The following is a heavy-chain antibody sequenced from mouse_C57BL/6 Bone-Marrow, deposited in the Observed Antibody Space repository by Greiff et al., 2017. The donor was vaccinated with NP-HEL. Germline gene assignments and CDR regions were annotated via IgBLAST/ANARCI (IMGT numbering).Heavy chain of an antibody. CDR1: GFNIKDDY. D-gene: IGHD1-1*01. CDR2: IDPENGDT. CDR3: TTPFTTVVATLDYYAMDY. V-gene: IGHV14-4*01. Sequence: EVQLQQSGAELVRPGASVKLSCTASGFNIKDDYMHWVKQRPEQGLEWIGWIDPENGDTEYASKFQGKATITADTSSNTAYLQLSSLTSEDTAVYYCTTPFTTVVATLDYYAMDYWGQGTSVTVSS. J-gene: IGHJ4*01.